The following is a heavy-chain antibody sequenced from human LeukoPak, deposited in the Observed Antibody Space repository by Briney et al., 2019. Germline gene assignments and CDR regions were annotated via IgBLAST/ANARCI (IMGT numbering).Heavy chain of an antibody. D-gene: IGHD1-26*01. Sequence: PSETLSLTCTVSGGSISSSSYYWGWIHQPPGKGLEWIGSIYYSGSAYYNPSLKSRVTISVDTSKNQFSLKLSSVTAADTAVYYCARDPVGATTNPLDYWGQGTLVTVSS. CDR1: GGSISSSSYY. J-gene: IGHJ4*02. V-gene: IGHV4-39*01. CDR2: IYYSGSA. CDR3: ARDPVGATTNPLDY.